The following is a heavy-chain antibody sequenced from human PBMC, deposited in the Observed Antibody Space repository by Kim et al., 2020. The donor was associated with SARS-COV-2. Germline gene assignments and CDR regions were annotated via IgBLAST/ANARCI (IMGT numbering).Heavy chain of an antibody. Sequence: SRITMSVDTSKNQFSLKLSSVTDADTAVYYCARSLYDSSGYYYGPFDSWGQGTLVTVSS. CDR3: ARSLYDSSGYYYGPFDS. D-gene: IGHD3-22*01. J-gene: IGHJ4*02. V-gene: IGHV4-34*10.